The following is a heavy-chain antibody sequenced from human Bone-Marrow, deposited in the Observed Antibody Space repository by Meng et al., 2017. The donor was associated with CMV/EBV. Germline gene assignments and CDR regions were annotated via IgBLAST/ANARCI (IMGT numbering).Heavy chain of an antibody. CDR2: IYSGGST. CDR1: GFGVSINC. Sequence: ARLVRPGGGLGRAGGSPTLSCAASGFGVSINCMSWVRQAPGKGLGWVSVIYSGGSTYYEDSAKGRFTISRDNSKNTLYLQMNSLRAEDTAVYYCARPRGYSYGGLDYWGQGTLVTVSS. D-gene: IGHD5-18*01. V-gene: IGHV3-53*01. CDR3: ARPRGYSYGGLDY. J-gene: IGHJ4*02.